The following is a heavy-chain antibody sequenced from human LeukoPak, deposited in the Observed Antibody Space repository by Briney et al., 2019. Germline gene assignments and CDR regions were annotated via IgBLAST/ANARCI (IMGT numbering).Heavy chain of an antibody. J-gene: IGHJ6*02. V-gene: IGHV6-1*01. CDR2: TYYRSKWYN. D-gene: IGHD3-22*01. CDR3: ARGPYYYDSSGYYASYYYYGMDV. CDR1: GDSVSINSAA. Sequence: SQTLSLTFAISGDSVSINSAAWNWIRQSPSRGLEWLGRTYYRSKWYNDYAVSVKSRIIINPDTSKNQFSLQLNSVTPEDTAVYYCARGPYYYDSSGYYASYYYYGMDVWGQGTTVTVSS.